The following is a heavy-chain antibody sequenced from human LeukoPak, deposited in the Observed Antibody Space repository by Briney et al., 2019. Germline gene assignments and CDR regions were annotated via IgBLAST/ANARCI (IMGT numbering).Heavy chain of an antibody. D-gene: IGHD2-21*02. CDR2: INSDGSST. CDR3: ARGSLNVYCGGDCYSDAFDI. J-gene: IGHJ3*02. CDR1: GFTFSSYG. Sequence: GGSLRLSCAASGFTFSSYGMHWVRQAPGKGQVWVSRINSDGSSTTYADSVKGRFTISRDNAKNTFYLQMNSLRVEDTAVYYCARGSLNVYCGGDCYSDAFDIWGQGTMVTVSS. V-gene: IGHV3-74*01.